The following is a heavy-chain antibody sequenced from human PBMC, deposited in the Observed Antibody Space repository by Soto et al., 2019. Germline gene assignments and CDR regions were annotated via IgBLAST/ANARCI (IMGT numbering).Heavy chain of an antibody. CDR3: ARDEGGFGTGPFDY. V-gene: IGHV1-69*13. D-gene: IGHD2-8*02. CDR2: IIPIFGTA. J-gene: IGHJ4*02. CDR1: GGTFSSYA. Sequence: SVKVSCKASGGTFSSYAISWVRQAPGQGLEWMGGIIPIFGTANYAQKFQGRVTITADESTSTAYMELSSLRSEDTAVYYCARDEGGFGTGPFDYWGQGXLVTVSS.